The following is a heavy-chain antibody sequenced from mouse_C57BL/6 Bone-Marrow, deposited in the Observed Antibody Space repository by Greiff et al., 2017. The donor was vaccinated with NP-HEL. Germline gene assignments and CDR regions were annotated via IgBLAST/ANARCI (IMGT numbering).Heavy chain of an antibody. CDR3: AVKLYYGSSYGYFDV. Sequence: QVQLQQPGAELVKPGASVKLSCKASGYTFTSYWMHWVKQRPGQGLEWIGMIHPNSGSTNYNEKFKSKATLTVDKSSSTAYMQLSSLTSEDSAVYYCAVKLYYGSSYGYFDVRGTGTTVTVSS. J-gene: IGHJ1*03. V-gene: IGHV1-64*01. D-gene: IGHD1-1*01. CDR1: GYTFTSYW. CDR2: IHPNSGST.